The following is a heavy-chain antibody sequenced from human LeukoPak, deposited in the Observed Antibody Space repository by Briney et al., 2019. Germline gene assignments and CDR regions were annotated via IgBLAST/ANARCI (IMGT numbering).Heavy chain of an antibody. D-gene: IGHD2-15*01. Sequence: PSETLSLTCTVSGYSISSGYYWGWIRQPPGKGLEWIGSIYHSGSTYYNPSLKSRVTISVDTSKNQFSLKLSSVTAADTAVYYCARVYCSGGSCYRRTYYYYYYMDVWGKGTTVTVSS. J-gene: IGHJ6*03. V-gene: IGHV4-38-2*02. CDR2: IYHSGST. CDR3: ARVYCSGGSCYRRTYYYYYYMDV. CDR1: GYSISSGYY.